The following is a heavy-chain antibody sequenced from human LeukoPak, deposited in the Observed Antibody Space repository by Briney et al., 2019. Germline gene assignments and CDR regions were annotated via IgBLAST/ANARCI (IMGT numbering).Heavy chain of an antibody. D-gene: IGHD6-19*01. CDR1: GGSFSGYY. Sequence: SETLSLTCAVYGGSFSGYYWSWIRQPPGKGLEWIGEINHSGSTNYNPSLKSRVTISVDTSKNQFSLKLSSVTAADTAVYYCARVHSSGWYGVYWGQGTLVTVSS. CDR3: ARVHSSGWYGVY. J-gene: IGHJ4*02. V-gene: IGHV4-34*01. CDR2: INHSGST.